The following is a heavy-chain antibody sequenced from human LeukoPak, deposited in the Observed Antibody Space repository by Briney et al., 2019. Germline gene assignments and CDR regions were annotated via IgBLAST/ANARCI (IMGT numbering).Heavy chain of an antibody. CDR3: ARGQGPRITGTTGPDP. CDR1: GFTFSSYG. CDR2: ISYDGSNK. Sequence: GGSLRLSCAASGFTFSSYGMHWVRQAPGKGLEWVAVISYDGSNKYYADSVKGRFTISRDNSKNTLYLQMNSLRAEDTAVYYCARGQGPRITGTTGPDPWGQGTLVTVSS. V-gene: IGHV3-30*03. D-gene: IGHD1-7*01. J-gene: IGHJ5*02.